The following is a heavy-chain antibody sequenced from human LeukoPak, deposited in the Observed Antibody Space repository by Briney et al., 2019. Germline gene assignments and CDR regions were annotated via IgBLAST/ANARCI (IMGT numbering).Heavy chain of an antibody. CDR1: GGSISSYY. CDR2: IYYSGST. Sequence: SETLSLTCTVSGGSISSYYWSWIRQPPGKGLEWIGYIYYSGSTNYNPSLKSRVTISVDTSKTQFSLKLSSVTAADTAVYYCARAQRYCSSTSCYAIRRFDYWGQGTLDTVSS. CDR3: ARAQRYCSSTSCYAIRRFDY. D-gene: IGHD2-2*01. V-gene: IGHV4-59*01. J-gene: IGHJ4*02.